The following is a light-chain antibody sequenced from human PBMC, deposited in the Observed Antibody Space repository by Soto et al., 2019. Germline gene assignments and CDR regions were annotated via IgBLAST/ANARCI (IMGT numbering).Light chain of an antibody. CDR3: QQYDTLLIT. Sequence: DIQLTQSPSSLSAYVGDRVTITCQASRDISNNLNWYQQKPGKAPSLLIYDVFTLETGVPSRFSGSGSVTDFTLTISSLQPEDAATYYCQQYDTLLITFGGGTKVEI. CDR2: DVF. V-gene: IGKV1-33*01. CDR1: RDISNN. J-gene: IGKJ4*01.